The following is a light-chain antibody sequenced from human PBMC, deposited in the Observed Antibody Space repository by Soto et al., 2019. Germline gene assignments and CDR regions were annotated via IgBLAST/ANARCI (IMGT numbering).Light chain of an antibody. CDR2: GNT. CDR3: QSYDSSLSVSV. V-gene: IGLV1-40*01. CDR1: SSNIGAGYD. Sequence: QAVVTQPPSVSGAPGRRVTISCTGSSSNIGAGYDVHWYQQLPRTAPKLLIYGNTNRPSGVPDRFSGSKSGTSASLAITGLQAEDEADYYCQSYDSSLSVSVFGGGTQLTVL. J-gene: IGLJ2*01.